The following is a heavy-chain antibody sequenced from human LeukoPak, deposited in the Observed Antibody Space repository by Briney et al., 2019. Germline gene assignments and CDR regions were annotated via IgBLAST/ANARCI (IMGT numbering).Heavy chain of an antibody. CDR1: GFTFSSYG. CDR3: AKGGRFGFDPYYFDC. V-gene: IGHV3-30*18. Sequence: GGSLRLSCAASGFTFSSYGMHWVRQAPGKGLEWVAVISYDGSNKYYADSVKGRFTISRDNSKNTLYLQMNSLRAEDTAVYYCAKGGRFGFDPYYFDCWGQGTLVTVSS. CDR2: ISYDGSNK. J-gene: IGHJ4*02. D-gene: IGHD3-10*01.